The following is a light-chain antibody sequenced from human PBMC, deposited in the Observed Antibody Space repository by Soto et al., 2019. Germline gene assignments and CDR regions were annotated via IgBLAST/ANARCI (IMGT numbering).Light chain of an antibody. V-gene: IGLV2-14*01. Sequence: QSALTQPASVSGSPGQSITISCTGTSSAIGGYNYVSWYQQHPGKVPKLMIFEVSNRPSGVSYRFSGSKSGNTASLTISGLQAEDEADYYCSSYTGSSTLYVFGTGTKV. CDR1: SSAIGGYNY. CDR2: EVS. J-gene: IGLJ1*01. CDR3: SSYTGSSTLYV.